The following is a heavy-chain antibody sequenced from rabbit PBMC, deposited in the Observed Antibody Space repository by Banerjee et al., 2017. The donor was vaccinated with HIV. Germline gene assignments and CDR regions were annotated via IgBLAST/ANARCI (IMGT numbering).Heavy chain of an antibody. V-gene: IGHV1S40*01. CDR2: INTSSGNT. CDR1: GFDFSSYG. J-gene: IGHJ6*01. CDR3: ARDLAAVTGWNFGL. Sequence: QSLEESGGDLVKPGASLKLSCTASGFDFSSYGISWVRQAPGKGLEWIACINTSSGNTVYASWAKGRFTISRTSSTTVTLQMTSLTAADTATYFCARDLAAVTGWNFGLWGPGTLVTVS. D-gene: IGHD7-1*01.